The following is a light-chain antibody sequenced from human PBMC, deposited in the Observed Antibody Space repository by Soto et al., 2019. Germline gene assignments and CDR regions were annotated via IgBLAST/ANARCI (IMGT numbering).Light chain of an antibody. J-gene: IGKJ4*01. CDR3: QQYNNWPPLT. Sequence: EIVMTQSPATLSVSPGERATLSCRASQSVSNNLAWYQQKPGQAPRLLIYGVSTSATGIPARFSGSGSGTEFTLTISSLQSEDVAVYYCQQYNNWPPLTFGGGTKVEIK. CDR1: QSVSNN. V-gene: IGKV3-15*01. CDR2: GVS.